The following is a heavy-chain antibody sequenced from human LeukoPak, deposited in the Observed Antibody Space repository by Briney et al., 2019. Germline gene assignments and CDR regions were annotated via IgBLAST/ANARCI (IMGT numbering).Heavy chain of an antibody. Sequence: ASVKVSCKASGYTFTGYYMHWVRQAPGQGVEWMGWINPNSGGTNYAQKFQGRVTMTRDTSISTAYMELSRLRSDDTAVCYCARGRRIAAAGGSWFDPWGQGTLVTVSS. J-gene: IGHJ5*02. CDR3: ARGRRIAAAGGSWFDP. V-gene: IGHV1-2*02. D-gene: IGHD6-13*01. CDR1: GYTFTGYY. CDR2: INPNSGGT.